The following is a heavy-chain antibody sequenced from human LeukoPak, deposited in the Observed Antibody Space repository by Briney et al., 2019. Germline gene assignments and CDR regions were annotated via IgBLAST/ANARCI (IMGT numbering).Heavy chain of an antibody. V-gene: IGHV3-21*05. D-gene: IGHD3-22*01. CDR3: ARDWTYYYDSSGYYRAFDI. J-gene: IGHJ3*02. Sequence: GGSLRLSCAASGFTFSSIAMSWVRQAPGRGLEWVSYVSSSSSYTNYADSVRGRFTISRDNAKDSLYLQMNSLRAEDTAVYYCARDWTYYYDSSGYYRAFDIWGQGTMVTVSS. CDR1: GFTFSSIA. CDR2: VSSSSSYT.